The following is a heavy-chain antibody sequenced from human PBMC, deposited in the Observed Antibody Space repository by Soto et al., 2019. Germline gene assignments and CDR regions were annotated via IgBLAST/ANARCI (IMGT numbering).Heavy chain of an antibody. CDR1: GYTFTSYD. CDR3: ARAGDIVVVVAAQDLYNWFDP. J-gene: IGHJ5*02. CDR2: MNPNSGNT. D-gene: IGHD2-15*01. V-gene: IGHV1-8*01. Sequence: ASVKVSCKASGYTFTSYDINWVRQATGQGLEWMGWMNPNSGNTGYAQKFQGRVTMTRNTSISTAYMELSSLRSEDTAVYYCARAGDIVVVVAAQDLYNWFDPWGQGTLVTVSS.